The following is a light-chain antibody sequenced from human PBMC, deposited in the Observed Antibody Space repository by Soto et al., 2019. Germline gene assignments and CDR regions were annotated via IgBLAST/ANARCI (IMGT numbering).Light chain of an antibody. V-gene: IGKV3-20*01. Sequence: EVVLTQSPGTLSLSPGERATLSCRASQSVTSNYLAWYQLKPGQAPRLLIYGASRRATGIPDRFSGSGSGTDYTLTISRLEPEDFAVYYCQQYVNSPQNTFGQGTKLEIK. J-gene: IGKJ2*01. CDR3: QQYVNSPQNT. CDR1: QSVTSNY. CDR2: GAS.